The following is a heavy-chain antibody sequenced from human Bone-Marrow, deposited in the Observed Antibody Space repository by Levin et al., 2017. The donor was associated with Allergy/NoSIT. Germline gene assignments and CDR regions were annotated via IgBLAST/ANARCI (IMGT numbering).Heavy chain of an antibody. CDR3: ARIRENWLAHVAFDM. CDR2: IGDGGRT. CDR1: RGSFSGYY. Sequence: SETLSLTCAVYRGSFSGYYWSWIRKSPEKGLEWIGEIGDGGRTNYNPSLKSRVSISADTSKNQLSMKMNSVTAADTAIYYCARIRENWLAHVAFDMWGQGTVVTVSS. V-gene: IGHV4-34*01. D-gene: IGHD3-10*01. J-gene: IGHJ3*02.